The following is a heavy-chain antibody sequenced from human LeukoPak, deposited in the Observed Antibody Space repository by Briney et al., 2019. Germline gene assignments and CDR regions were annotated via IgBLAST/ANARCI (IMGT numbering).Heavy chain of an antibody. Sequence: GGSLRLSCAASGFTFSGYAMSWVRQAPGKGLEGVSLISGSGGGTYYADSVKGRFTIFRDNSKNTLYLQMNSLRAEDTAVYYCAKAGTEDGYNIYFDHWGQGTLVTVSS. V-gene: IGHV3-23*01. CDR2: ISGSGGGT. CDR3: AKAGTEDGYNIYFDH. CDR1: GFTFSGYA. J-gene: IGHJ4*02. D-gene: IGHD5-24*01.